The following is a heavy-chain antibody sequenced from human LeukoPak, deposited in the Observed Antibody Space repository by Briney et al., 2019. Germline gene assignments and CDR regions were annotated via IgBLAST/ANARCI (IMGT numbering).Heavy chain of an antibody. J-gene: IGHJ5*01. D-gene: IGHD3-10*01. CDR1: GITFSRYR. V-gene: IGHV3-48*02. CDR3: VRGPSDTVRGAHHRFDS. Sequence: GGSLRLSCAASGITFSRYRMNWGRQAPGKGLEWVAYMSSSSSTIYYADYVKGRFTISRDDAKNSLYLQMNSLRDEDTAMYYCVRGPSDTVRGAHHRFDSWGQGTLVTVSS. CDR2: MSSSSSTI.